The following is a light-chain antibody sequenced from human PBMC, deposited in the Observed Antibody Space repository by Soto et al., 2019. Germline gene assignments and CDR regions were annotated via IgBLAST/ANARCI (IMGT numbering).Light chain of an antibody. J-gene: IGKJ1*01. CDR3: MQGTHWPPT. Sequence: EVVMTQSPPSLPVTLGQPASISCRSSQSVLYSDGNAYLNWFQQRPGQSPRRLIYTVSHRDSGVPDRFSGGGSGTDFTLKISRVEAEDVGIYYCMQGTHWPPTFGQGTKVGI. V-gene: IGKV2-30*01. CDR2: TVS. CDR1: QSVLYSDGNAY.